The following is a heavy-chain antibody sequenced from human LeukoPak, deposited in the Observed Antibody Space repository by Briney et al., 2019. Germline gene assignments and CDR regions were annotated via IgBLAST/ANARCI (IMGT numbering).Heavy chain of an antibody. V-gene: IGHV4-34*01. CDR1: GGSFSGYY. CDR2: INHSGST. J-gene: IGHJ4*02. CDR3: AREVGQGAAASWVDY. D-gene: IGHD6-13*01. Sequence: SETLSLTCAVYGGSFSGYYWSWIRQPPGKGLEWIGEINHSGSTNYNPFLKSRVTISVDTSKNQFSLRLSSVTAADTAVYYCAREVGQGAAASWVDYWGQGTLVTVSS.